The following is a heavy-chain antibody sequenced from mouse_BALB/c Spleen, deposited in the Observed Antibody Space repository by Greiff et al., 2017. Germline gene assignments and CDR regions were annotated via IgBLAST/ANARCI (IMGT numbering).Heavy chain of an antibody. V-gene: IGHV1S81*02. CDR3: ARREGWFLFDY. D-gene: IGHD2-3*01. CDR2: INPSNGGT. Sequence: QVQLQQPGAELVKPGASVKLSCKASGYTFTSYYMYWVKQRPGQGLEWIGGINPSNGGTNFNEKFKSKATLTVDKSSSTAYMQLSSLTSEDSAVYYCARREGWFLFDYWGQGTTLTVSS. CDR1: GYTFTSYY. J-gene: IGHJ2*01.